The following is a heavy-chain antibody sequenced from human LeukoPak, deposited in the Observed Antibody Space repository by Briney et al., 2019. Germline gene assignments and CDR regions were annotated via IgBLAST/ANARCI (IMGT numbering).Heavy chain of an antibody. J-gene: IGHJ4*02. CDR1: GGSMRSHY. CDR2: IYYSGST. D-gene: IGHD3-3*01. V-gene: IGHV4-59*11. CDR3: ARGIMIFGVAQFDS. Sequence: SETLSLTCTVSGGSMRSHYWSWIRQPPGKGLEWIGYIYYSGSTNYNPSLKSRVTISADTPKNQFSLKLSSVTAADTAVYYCARGIMIFGVAQFDSWGQGTLVTVSS.